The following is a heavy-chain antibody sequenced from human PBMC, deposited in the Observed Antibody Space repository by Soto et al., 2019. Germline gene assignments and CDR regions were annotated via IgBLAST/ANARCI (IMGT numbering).Heavy chain of an antibody. D-gene: IGHD3-3*01. CDR3: AKVWGEYDFWSGYPHYGMDV. Sequence: GGSLRLSCAASGFTFSSYAMIWVRQAPGKGLEWVSAISGSGGSTYYADSVKGRFTISRDNSKNTLYLQMNSLRAEDTAVYYCAKVWGEYDFWSGYPHYGMDVWGQGTTVTVSS. J-gene: IGHJ6*02. CDR1: GFTFSSYA. V-gene: IGHV3-23*01. CDR2: ISGSGGST.